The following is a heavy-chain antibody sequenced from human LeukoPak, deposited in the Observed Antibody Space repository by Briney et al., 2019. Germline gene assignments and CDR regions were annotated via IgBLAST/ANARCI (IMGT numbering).Heavy chain of an antibody. J-gene: IGHJ4*02. Sequence: GGSLRLSCAASGFTFSSYAMSWACQAPGKGLEWVSAISGSSGSTYYADSVKGRFTISRDNSKNTLYLQMNSLRAEDTAVYYCAKDPYSGSYYGNYWGQGTLVIVSS. CDR2: ISGSSGST. D-gene: IGHD1-26*01. V-gene: IGHV3-23*01. CDR1: GFTFSSYA. CDR3: AKDPYSGSYYGNY.